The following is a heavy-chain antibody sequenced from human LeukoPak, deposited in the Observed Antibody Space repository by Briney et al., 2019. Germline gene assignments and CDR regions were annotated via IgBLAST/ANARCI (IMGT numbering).Heavy chain of an antibody. V-gene: IGHV3-33*01. J-gene: IGHJ4*02. CDR2: IWYDGSNK. CDR1: GFTFSSYG. D-gene: IGHD3-10*01. CDR3: ARVGPAGIWFGELYYFDY. Sequence: GGSLRLSCAASGFTFSSYGMHWVRQAPGKGLEWVAVIWYDGSNKYYADSVKGRFTISRDNSKNTLYLQMNSLRAEDTAVYYCARVGPAGIWFGELYYFDYWGQGTLVTVSS.